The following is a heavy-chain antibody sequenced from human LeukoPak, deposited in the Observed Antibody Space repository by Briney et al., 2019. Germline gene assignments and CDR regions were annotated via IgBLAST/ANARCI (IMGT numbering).Heavy chain of an antibody. J-gene: IGHJ6*03. CDR1: GGSISSGSYY. CDR2: IYTSGST. Sequence: PSETLSLTCTVSGGSISSGSYYWSWLRQPAGKGLEWLGRIYTSGSTNYNPSLKSRVTISVDTSKNQFSLKLSSVTAADTAVYYCARSKTGVYYYHYMDVWGKGTTVTVS. V-gene: IGHV4-61*02. CDR3: ARSKTGVYYYHYMDV. D-gene: IGHD3-10*01.